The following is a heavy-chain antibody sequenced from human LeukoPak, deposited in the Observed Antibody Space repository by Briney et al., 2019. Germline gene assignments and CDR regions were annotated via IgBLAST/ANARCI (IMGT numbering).Heavy chain of an antibody. V-gene: IGHV4-39*01. CDR3: ARLGDRTRAYYPDH. CDR1: GGSISSSSHY. CDR2: IYYVGST. Sequence: SETLSLTCTVSGGSISSSSHYWGWIRQSPGKGLEYIGSIYYVGSTYYNPSLMSRVTISVDTSKNQFSLRLSSVTAADTALYYCARLGDRTRAYYPDHWGQGTLVTVSS. D-gene: IGHD3-22*01. J-gene: IGHJ5*02.